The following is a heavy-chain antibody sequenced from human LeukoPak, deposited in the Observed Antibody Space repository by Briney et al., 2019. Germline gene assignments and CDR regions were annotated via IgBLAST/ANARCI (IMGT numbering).Heavy chain of an antibody. Sequence: ASVKVSCKASGYTFTAYYMHWVRQGPGQGLEWVGWVNPDRGGTNYAQKFQGRVTMTRDTSINTAYMDLSRLTSDDTAVYYCARIHCSSTSCYYFDYGGQGTLVTVSS. CDR2: VNPDRGGT. J-gene: IGHJ4*02. D-gene: IGHD2-2*01. CDR3: ARIHCSSTSCYYFDY. CDR1: GYTFTAYY. V-gene: IGHV1-2*02.